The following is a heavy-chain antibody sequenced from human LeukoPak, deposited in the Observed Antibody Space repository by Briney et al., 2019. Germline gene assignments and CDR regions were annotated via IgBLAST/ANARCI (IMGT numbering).Heavy chain of an antibody. V-gene: IGHV3-21*01. D-gene: IGHD4-17*01. J-gene: IGHJ4*02. CDR2: ISSSSYI. CDR1: GFTFSSYS. Sequence: GGSLRLSCAASGFTFSSYSMNWVRQAPGKGLEWVSSISSSSYIYYADSVKGRFTISRDNAKNSLYLQMNSLRAEDTAVYYCAREAWIHHYGVGGYYFDYWGQGTLVTVSS. CDR3: AREAWIHHYGVGGYYFDY.